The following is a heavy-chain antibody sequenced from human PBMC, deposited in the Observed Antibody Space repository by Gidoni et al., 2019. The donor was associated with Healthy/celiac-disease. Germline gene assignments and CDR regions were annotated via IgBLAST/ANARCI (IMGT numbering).Heavy chain of an antibody. V-gene: IGHV3-7*03. D-gene: IGHD3-10*01. CDR3: ASFFGEGYFDY. CDR2: IKQDGSEK. CDR1: GFTFSSYW. Sequence: EVQLVESGGGLVQPGGSLRLSCAASGFTFSSYWMSWVRQAPGKGLEWVANIKQDGSEKYYVDSVKGRFTISRDNAKNSLYLQMNSLRAEDTAVYYCASFFGEGYFDYWGQGTLVTVSS. J-gene: IGHJ4*02.